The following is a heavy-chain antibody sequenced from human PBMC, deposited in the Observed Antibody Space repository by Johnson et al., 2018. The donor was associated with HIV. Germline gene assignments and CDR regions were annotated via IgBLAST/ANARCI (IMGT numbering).Heavy chain of an antibody. CDR1: GFTFSDYY. CDR2: IGRSGSTF. D-gene: IGHD3-10*01. CDR3: ARHRAAVLWVREGDTFDI. J-gene: IGHJ3*02. V-gene: IGHV3-11*04. Sequence: QVQLVESGGGVVQPGRSLRLSCVASGFTFSDYYMSWIRQAPGKGLEWVSYIGRSGSTFYYADSVKGRFTISRDNAKNSLYLQMNSLRAEDTAVYYCARHRAAVLWVREGDTFDIWGQGTMVTVSS.